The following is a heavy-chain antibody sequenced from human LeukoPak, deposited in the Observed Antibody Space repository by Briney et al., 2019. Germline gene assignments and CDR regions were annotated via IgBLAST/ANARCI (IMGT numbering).Heavy chain of an antibody. V-gene: IGHV4-39*07. CDR1: GGSISSSSYY. Sequence: SETLSLTGTVSGGSISSSSYYWGWIRQPPGKGLEWIGTIYYSGSTFYNPSLKSRVTISVDTSKNQFSLNLSSVTAADTAVYYCASIGGSGWPRGKLDYWGQGTLVTVSS. J-gene: IGHJ4*02. CDR3: ASIGGSGWPRGKLDY. CDR2: IYYSGST. D-gene: IGHD6-19*01.